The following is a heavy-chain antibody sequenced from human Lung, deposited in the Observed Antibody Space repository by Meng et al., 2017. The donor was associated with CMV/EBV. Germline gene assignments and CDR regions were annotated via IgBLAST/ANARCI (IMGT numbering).Heavy chain of an antibody. V-gene: IGHV3-23*01. CDR2: ISGRGGSNT. CDR1: GFTFANYA. D-gene: IGHD4-17*01. CDR3: AKDRLYGDYVGYFDR. J-gene: IGHJ4*02. Sequence: SGFTFANYAMSWVRQAPGKGLEWVAAISGRGGSNTYYADSVKGRFTTSRDNSNNTLLLHMISLRAEDTAVYYCAKDRLYGDYVGYFDRWGQGTLVTVSS.